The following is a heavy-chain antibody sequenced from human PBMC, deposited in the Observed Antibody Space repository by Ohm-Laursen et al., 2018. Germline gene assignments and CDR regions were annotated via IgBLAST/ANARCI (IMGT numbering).Heavy chain of an antibody. CDR1: GFTFTAYP. D-gene: IGHD1-1*01. Sequence: SLRLSCAASGFTFTAYPMTWARQAPGKALEWVALISYGGGNKYYADFVRGRFTISRDQSKNTMFLQMSNLSFDDTAIYYCARDDSERLYYNYGLDVWGQGTTVTVSS. J-gene: IGHJ6*02. V-gene: IGHV3-30*03. CDR3: ARDDSERLYYNYGLDV. CDR2: ISYGGGNK.